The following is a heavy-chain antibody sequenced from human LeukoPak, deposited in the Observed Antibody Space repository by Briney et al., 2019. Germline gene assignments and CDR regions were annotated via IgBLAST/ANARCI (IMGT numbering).Heavy chain of an antibody. V-gene: IGHV4-39*01. CDR2: IYYSGST. CDR1: GGSISSYY. CDR3: ARQDIVVVPAAIAAFDI. Sequence: SETLSLTCTVSGGSISSYYWGWIRQPPGKGLEWIGSIYYSGSTYYNPSLKSRVTISVDTSKNQFSLKLSSVTAADTAVYYCARQDIVVVPAAIAAFDIWGQGTMVTVSS. J-gene: IGHJ3*02. D-gene: IGHD2-2*01.